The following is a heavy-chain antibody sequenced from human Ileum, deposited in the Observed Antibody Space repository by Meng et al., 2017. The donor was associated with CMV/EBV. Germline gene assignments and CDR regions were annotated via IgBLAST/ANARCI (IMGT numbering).Heavy chain of an antibody. Sequence: TSPVPGGSVTSGTYFWSWIRQPPGKGLEWIGYLYYSGNTNYNPSLKSRVTISVGTSKNQFSLKLSSVTAADTAVYFCARFSGNSFDNWGQGTLVTVSS. J-gene: IGHJ4*02. CDR2: LYYSGNT. V-gene: IGHV4-61*01. CDR1: GGSVTSGTYF. D-gene: IGHD1-26*01. CDR3: ARFSGNSFDN.